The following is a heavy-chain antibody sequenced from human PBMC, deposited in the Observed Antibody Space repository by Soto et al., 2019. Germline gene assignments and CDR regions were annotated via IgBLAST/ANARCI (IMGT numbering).Heavy chain of an antibody. J-gene: IGHJ4*02. V-gene: IGHV4-59*01. CDR2: IHHTGST. CDR3: ARSIDSSGFYFSNC. CDR1: GGFISSYY. D-gene: IGHD3-22*01. Sequence: SETLSLTCTVSGGFISSYYWSWIRQSSGKGLELIGYIHHTGSTNYNPSLKSRVTMSLDTSRNQFSLKLYSVTTADTAVYYCARSIDSSGFYFSNCWGQGILVTVSS.